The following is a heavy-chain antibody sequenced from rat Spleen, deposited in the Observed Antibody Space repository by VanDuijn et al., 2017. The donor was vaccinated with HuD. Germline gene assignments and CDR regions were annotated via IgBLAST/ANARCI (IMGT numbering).Heavy chain of an antibody. J-gene: IGHJ3*01. CDR2: ISSGGIA. CDR1: GFSLTSYH. Sequence: QVQLKESEPDLVQPSQTLSLTCTVSGFSLTSYHVHWVRQPPGKGLEWIAAISSGGIAYYNSVFKSRLSISRDTSKSQVFLRMNSLQTEDTAIYFCTRDGDSSWFAYWGQGTLVTVSS. CDR3: TRDGDSSWFAY. D-gene: IGHD1-2*01. V-gene: IGHV2S12*01.